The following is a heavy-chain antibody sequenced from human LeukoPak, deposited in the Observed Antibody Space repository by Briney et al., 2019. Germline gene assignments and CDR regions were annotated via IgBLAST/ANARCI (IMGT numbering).Heavy chain of an antibody. D-gene: IGHD6-13*01. J-gene: IGHJ4*02. V-gene: IGHV1-2*02. CDR3: AKYGQIGYSSSFFDY. CDR2: INPNSGGT. Sequence: ASVKVSCKASGYTFTGYYMHWVRQAPGQGLEWMGWINPNSGGTNYAQKFQGRVTMTRDTSISTAYMELSRLRSDDTAVYYCAKYGQIGYSSSFFDYWGQGTLVTVSS. CDR1: GYTFTGYY.